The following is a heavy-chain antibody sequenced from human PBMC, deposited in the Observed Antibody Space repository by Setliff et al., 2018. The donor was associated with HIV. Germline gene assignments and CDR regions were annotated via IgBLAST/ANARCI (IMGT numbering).Heavy chain of an antibody. CDR2: IHYSGTT. CDR1: GGSINTSTYY. V-gene: IGHV4-39*07. D-gene: IGHD4-17*01. Sequence: SETLSLTCGVSGGSINTSTYYWGWIRQPPGKGRDWIGSIHYSGTTYYNPSLKSRVTISIDTSKSPFSLKLSSVTVADTAVLYCARLISEYDYDTNTDWYFDLWGRGTLVTVSS. J-gene: IGHJ2*01. CDR3: ARLISEYDYDTNTDWYFDL.